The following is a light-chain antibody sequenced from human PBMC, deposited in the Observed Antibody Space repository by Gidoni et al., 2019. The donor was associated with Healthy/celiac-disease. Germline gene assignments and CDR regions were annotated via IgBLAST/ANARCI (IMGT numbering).Light chain of an antibody. CDR2: AAS. J-gene: IGKJ4*02. CDR3: QQSYSTPLT. Sequence: DIPRTQSPSSLSASVGDRVTITRRARQRISSYLNWYQQKPGKAPKLLIYAASSLQSGGPSRFSGSGSGTDFTLTISSLQPEDFATYYCQQSYSTPLTFGGGTKVEIK. CDR1: QRISSY. V-gene: IGKV1-39*01.